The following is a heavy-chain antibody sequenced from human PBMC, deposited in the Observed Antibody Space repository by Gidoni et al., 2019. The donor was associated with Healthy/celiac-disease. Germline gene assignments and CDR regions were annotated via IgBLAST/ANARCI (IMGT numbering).Heavy chain of an antibody. CDR3: AKETITMVRGTYYYYDMDV. V-gene: IGHV3-23*01. CDR1: GFTFSSYA. Sequence: EVQLLVSGGGLVQPGGSLRLSCAASGFTFSSYAMSWVRQAPGKGLEWVSAISGSGGSTYYADSVKGRFTISRDNSKNTLYLQMNSLRAEDTAVYYCAKETITMVRGTYYYYDMDVWGKGTTVTVSS. J-gene: IGHJ6*03. D-gene: IGHD3-10*01. CDR2: ISGSGGST.